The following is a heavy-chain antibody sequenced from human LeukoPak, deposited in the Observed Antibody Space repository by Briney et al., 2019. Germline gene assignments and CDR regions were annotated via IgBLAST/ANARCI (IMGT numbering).Heavy chain of an antibody. CDR2: IKQDGSEK. Sequence: PGGSLRLSCAASGFTFSSYWMSWVRQAPGKGLKWVANIKQDGSEKYYVDSVKGRFTISRDNAKNSLYLQMNSLRAEDTAFYHCVRDRSYGAFDYWGQGTLVTVSS. D-gene: IGHD5-18*01. J-gene: IGHJ4*02. V-gene: IGHV3-7*03. CDR3: VRDRSYGAFDY. CDR1: GFTFSSYW.